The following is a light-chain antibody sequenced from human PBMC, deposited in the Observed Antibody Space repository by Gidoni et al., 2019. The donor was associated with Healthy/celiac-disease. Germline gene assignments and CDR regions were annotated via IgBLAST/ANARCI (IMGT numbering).Light chain of an antibody. V-gene: IGLV1-40*01. CDR1: SSNIGAGYD. CDR3: QSYDSSLSAVV. CDR2: GNS. J-gene: IGLJ2*01. Sequence: QSVLTQPPSVSGAQGQRVTISCTWSSSNIGAGYDVHWYQQLPGTAPKLLIYGNSNRPSGVPDRFSGSKSGTSASLAITGLQAEDEADYYCQSYDSSLSAVVFGGGTKLTVL.